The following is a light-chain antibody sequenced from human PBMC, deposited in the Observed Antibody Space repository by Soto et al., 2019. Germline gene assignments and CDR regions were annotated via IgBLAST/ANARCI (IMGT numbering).Light chain of an antibody. Sequence: QSALTQPASVSGSPGQSITISCSGTSSDVGAYNFVSWYQVHPGRAPKLRISEVTVRPSGVYHRFSGSKSGNSASLTISGLQAEDEADYYCSSYTTTNTPYVFGSGTKLTVL. CDR3: SSYTTTNTPYV. CDR2: EVT. CDR1: SSDVGAYNF. J-gene: IGLJ1*01. V-gene: IGLV2-14*01.